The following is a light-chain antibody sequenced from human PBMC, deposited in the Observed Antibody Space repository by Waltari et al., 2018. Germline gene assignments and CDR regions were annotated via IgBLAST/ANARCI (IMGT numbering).Light chain of an antibody. CDR1: SSDAGGDDS. Sequence: QSALTQPASVSGSPGQSLTISCTGGSSDAGGDDSVSWYEDHPGQAPKVIIYDVNKRPSGVSDRFSGSKSGNTASLTISGLQAEDEATFYCSSQSTKNGVIFGGGTKVTVL. V-gene: IGLV2-14*03. CDR2: DVN. CDR3: SSQSTKNGVI. J-gene: IGLJ2*01.